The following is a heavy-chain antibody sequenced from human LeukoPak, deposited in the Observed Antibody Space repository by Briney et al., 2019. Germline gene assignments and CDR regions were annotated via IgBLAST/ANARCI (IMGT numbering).Heavy chain of an antibody. CDR1: GYTFTNSD. Sequence: ASVKVSCKASGYTFTNSDINWVRQATGQGLEWMGWMNPNSGNRGYVQKFQGRVTMTRNTSISTAYMELSSLRSEDTAVYYCARGRFRWELEIRDFDYWGQGTLVTVSS. V-gene: IGHV1-8*01. J-gene: IGHJ4*02. CDR3: ARGRFRWELEIRDFDY. D-gene: IGHD1-26*01. CDR2: MNPNSGNR.